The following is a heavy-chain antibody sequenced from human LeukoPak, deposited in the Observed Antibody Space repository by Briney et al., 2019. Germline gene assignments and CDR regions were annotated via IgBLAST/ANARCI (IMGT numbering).Heavy chain of an antibody. CDR2: IKSKTDGGAT. D-gene: IGHD3-10*01. CDR1: GFTFKNAW. V-gene: IGHV3-15*01. J-gene: IGHJ4*02. CDR3: ARRYGSGNFGDY. Sequence: GGSLRLSCVASGFTFKNAWMNWVRQAPGKGLEWVGRIKSKTDGGATDYAAPVKGRFTISRDDSKNTLYLQMNSLKGEDTAVYYCARRYGSGNFGDYWGQGTLVTVSS.